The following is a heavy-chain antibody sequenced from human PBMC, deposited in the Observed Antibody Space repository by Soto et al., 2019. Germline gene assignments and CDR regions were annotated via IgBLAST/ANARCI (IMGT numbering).Heavy chain of an antibody. J-gene: IGHJ6*03. D-gene: IGHD5-18*01. CDR1: GFTFSSYG. Sequence: QVQLVESGGGVVQPGRSLRLSCAASGFTFSSYGMHWVRRAPGKGLEWVAVIWYDGSNKYYADSVKGRFTISRDNSKNTLYLQMNSLRAEDTAVYYCARELVDTAMGNYYYYYMDVWGKGTTVTVSS. CDR3: ARELVDTAMGNYYYYYMDV. V-gene: IGHV3-33*01. CDR2: IWYDGSNK.